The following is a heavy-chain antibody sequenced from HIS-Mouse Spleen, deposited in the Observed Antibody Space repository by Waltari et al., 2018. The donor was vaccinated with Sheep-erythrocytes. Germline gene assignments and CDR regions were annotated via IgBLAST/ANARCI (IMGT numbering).Heavy chain of an antibody. D-gene: IGHD3-9*01. CDR3: ARQEGNDILTGYYFDY. V-gene: IGHV4-59*08. CDR2: IYYSGST. Sequence: QVQLQESGPGLVKPSETLSLTCTVSGGSISSYYWSWIRQPPGKGLEWIGYIYYSGSTNSNPALKIRVTISVDTSKNQFSLKLSSVTAADTAVYYCARQEGNDILTGYYFDYWGQGTLVTVSS. CDR1: GGSISSYY. J-gene: IGHJ4*02.